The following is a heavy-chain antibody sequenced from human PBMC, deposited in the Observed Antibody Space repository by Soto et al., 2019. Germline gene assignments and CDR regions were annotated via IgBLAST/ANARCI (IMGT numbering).Heavy chain of an antibody. V-gene: IGHV3-23*01. CDR1: GFTFSSYA. CDR2: ISGSGGST. J-gene: IGHJ6*04. Sequence: PGGSLRLSCAASGFTFSSYAMSWVRQAPGKGLEWVSAISGSGGSTYYADSVKGRLTISRDNSKTTLYLQMNSRRAEDTAVYACAKDGYYYGSGSFPYGMDVWGKGTTVTVSS. CDR3: AKDGYYYGSGSFPYGMDV. D-gene: IGHD3-10*01.